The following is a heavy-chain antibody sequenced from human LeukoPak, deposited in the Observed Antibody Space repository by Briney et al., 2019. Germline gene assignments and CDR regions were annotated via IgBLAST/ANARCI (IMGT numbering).Heavy chain of an antibody. CDR1: GFTFSNYW. Sequence: GGSLRLSCAASGFTFSNYWMSWVRQAPGKGLEWVASIREDGGDKYYVDSVKGRFTISRDNAKNSVYLQMNSLSPEDTAVYYCARDTYRFDDYWGQGTLVTVSS. J-gene: IGHJ4*02. D-gene: IGHD2-2*01. CDR2: IREDGGDK. CDR3: ARDTYRFDDY. V-gene: IGHV3-7*01.